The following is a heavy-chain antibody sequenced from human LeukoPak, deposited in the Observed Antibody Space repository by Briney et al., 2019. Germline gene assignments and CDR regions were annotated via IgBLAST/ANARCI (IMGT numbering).Heavy chain of an antibody. V-gene: IGHV3-9*01. CDR1: GFTFDDYA. Sequence: GRSLRLSCAASGFTFDDYAMQWVRQAPGKGLEGVSGISWNSGSIGYADSVKGRFTISRDNAKNSLYLQMNSLRAEDTALYYCAKDIGGYYYYMDVWGKGTTVTVSS. CDR3: AKDIGGYYYYMDV. CDR2: ISWNSGSI. D-gene: IGHD3-16*01. J-gene: IGHJ6*03.